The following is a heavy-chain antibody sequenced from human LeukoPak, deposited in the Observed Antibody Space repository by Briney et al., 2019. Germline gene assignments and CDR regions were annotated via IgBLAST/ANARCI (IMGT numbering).Heavy chain of an antibody. CDR2: INGRCIT. Sequence: PGGSLRLSCTASGFTFSSYTMSWVRQASGEGLEWLSAINGRCITYYAGSVKGRFTISRDNSENTLYLQMNSLTVDDTAVYFCAKERQTGDYFTSDYWGQGTLATVSS. D-gene: IGHD4-17*01. CDR3: AKERQTGDYFTSDY. J-gene: IGHJ4*02. CDR1: GFTFSSYT. V-gene: IGHV3-23*01.